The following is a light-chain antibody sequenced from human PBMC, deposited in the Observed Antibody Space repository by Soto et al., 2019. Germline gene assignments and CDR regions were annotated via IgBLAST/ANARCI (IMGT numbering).Light chain of an antibody. J-gene: IGKJ1*01. V-gene: IGKV1-5*01. Sequence: DIPMTQSPSTLSASVGDRVTITCRASQSISSWLAWYQQKPGKAPKLLIYDASSLESGVPSRFSGSGSGTEFTLTISSLQPDDFATYHCQQYNSYSTLTFGQGTKVEIK. CDR1: QSISSW. CDR2: DAS. CDR3: QQYNSYSTLT.